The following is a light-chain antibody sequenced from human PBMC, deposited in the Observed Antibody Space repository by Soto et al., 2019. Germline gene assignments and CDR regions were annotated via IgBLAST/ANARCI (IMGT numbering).Light chain of an antibody. CDR1: KSNLGRNI. Sequence: QSVLTQPPSASGTPGQRVTISCSGSKSNLGRNIVNWYQQLPGTAAKLLIYNNNQRPSGVPDRFSASKSGTSASLAISALEAEDEDDYYCATWDDSRNGYVFGTGTKVTVL. CDR3: ATWDDSRNGYV. CDR2: NNN. J-gene: IGLJ1*01. V-gene: IGLV1-44*01.